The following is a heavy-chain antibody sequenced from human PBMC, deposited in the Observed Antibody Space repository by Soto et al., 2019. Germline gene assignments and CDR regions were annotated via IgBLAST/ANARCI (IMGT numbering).Heavy chain of an antibody. CDR1: GFTFTRYS. V-gene: IGHV3-21*06. D-gene: IGHD1-1*01. J-gene: IGHJ4*02. CDR3: ARESEDPNSNFDX. CDR2: ISSNTNYI. Sequence: SLRLSFSASGFTFTRYSMNWVRQAPGKGLEGVSSISSNTNYIYYGDSMKGRFTISRDNAKNSLYLEMKSLRAEDTAVYYCARESEDPNSNFDXWGQGTLVTVSX.